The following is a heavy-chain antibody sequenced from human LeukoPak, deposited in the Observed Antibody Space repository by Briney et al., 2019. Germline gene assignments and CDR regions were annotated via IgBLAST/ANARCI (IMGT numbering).Heavy chain of an antibody. CDR2: ISYDGRSK. Sequence: GGSLRLSCAASGFTFSSYAMHWVRRAPGKGLEWVAVISYDGRSKYNADSVKGRFTISRDNSKNTLYLQMNSLRSEDTAVYYCARESTLYSSNPGTLDVWGKGTTVTISS. CDR1: GFTFSSYA. CDR3: ARESTLYSSNPGTLDV. J-gene: IGHJ6*04. D-gene: IGHD6-13*01. V-gene: IGHV3-30*04.